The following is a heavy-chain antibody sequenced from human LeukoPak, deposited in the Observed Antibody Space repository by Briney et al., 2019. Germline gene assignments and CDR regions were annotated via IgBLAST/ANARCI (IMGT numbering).Heavy chain of an antibody. CDR1: GGSISSSSYY. Sequence: SETLSLTCTVSGGSISSSSYYWGWIRQPPGKGLEWIGSIYYSGSTYYNPSLKSRVTISVDTSKNQFSLKLSSVTAADTAVYYCARHPYCSSTSCHRRNIAAGSDFDYWGQGTLVTVSS. V-gene: IGHV4-39*01. CDR3: ARHPYCSSTSCHRRNIAAGSDFDY. J-gene: IGHJ4*02. D-gene: IGHD2-2*01. CDR2: IYYSGST.